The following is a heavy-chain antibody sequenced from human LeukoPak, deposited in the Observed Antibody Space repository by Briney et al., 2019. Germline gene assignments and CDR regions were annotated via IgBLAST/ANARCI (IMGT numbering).Heavy chain of an antibody. J-gene: IGHJ4*02. Sequence: ASVDVSCKASGYTFTDYYIHWVRQAPGQGLEWMGWINPKSGVTNYPQKFQGRVTLTRDMSISTAYMDLRSLRSDDTAVYFCARGGDYGDEGDYWGQGTLITVSS. CDR1: GYTFTDYY. V-gene: IGHV1-2*02. CDR2: INPKSGVT. CDR3: ARGGDYGDEGDY. D-gene: IGHD4-17*01.